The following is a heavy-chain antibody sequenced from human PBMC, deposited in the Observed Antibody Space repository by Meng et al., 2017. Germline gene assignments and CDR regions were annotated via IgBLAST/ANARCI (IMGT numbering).Heavy chain of an antibody. CDR1: GYTLTGYY. CDR2: INPNSGGT. CDR3: ARGLPAVAVDY. D-gene: IGHD6-19*01. Sequence: QVQLGQSGAGVKEPRAPVKVSIKAAGYTLTGYYMYWVRQAQGPGLGGMGRINPNSGGTNYEQKFPGRVTMTRDTSFSTAYMELSRLRSDDTAVYYCARGLPAVAVDYWGQGTLVTVSS. V-gene: IGHV1-2*06. J-gene: IGHJ4*02.